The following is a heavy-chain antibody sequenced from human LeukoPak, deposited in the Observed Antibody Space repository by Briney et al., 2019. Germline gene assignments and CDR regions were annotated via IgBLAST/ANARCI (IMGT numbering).Heavy chain of an antibody. V-gene: IGHV3-11*01. J-gene: IGHJ4*02. D-gene: IGHD3-3*01. CDR2: ISSASFVI. CDR3: ARVRDTILPYYFDY. CDR1: GFTFSDYY. Sequence: PGGSLRLSCEASGFTFSDYYMSWVRQAPGKGLEWMSHISSASFVIDYGESVKGRTTISRDNAKNSLYLQMNSLTAEDTAVYYCARVRDTILPYYFDYWGQGILVTVSS.